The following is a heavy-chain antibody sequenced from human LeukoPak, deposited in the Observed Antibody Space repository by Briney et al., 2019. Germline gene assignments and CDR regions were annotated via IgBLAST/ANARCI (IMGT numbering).Heavy chain of an antibody. V-gene: IGHV3-33*01. J-gene: IGHJ4*02. D-gene: IGHD3-9*01. Sequence: PGGSLRLSFAAPGFTFSSYGMHWVRPAPGKGLEWVAVIWYDGSNKYYADSVKGRFTISRDNSKNTLYLQMNSLRAEDTVVFYKQKTAYDILTGWIGGFDYWGQGTLVTVSS. CDR3: QKTAYDILTGWIGGFDY. CDR1: GFTFSSYG. CDR2: IWYDGSNK.